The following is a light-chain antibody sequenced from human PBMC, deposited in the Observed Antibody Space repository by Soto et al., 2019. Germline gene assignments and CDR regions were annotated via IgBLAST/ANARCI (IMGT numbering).Light chain of an antibody. CDR3: ATWDVSLNGRL. J-gene: IGLJ3*02. V-gene: IGLV1-44*01. CDR2: NDN. CDR1: SSNIGSKT. Sequence: QSVLTQPPSTSGTPGQRVTISFSGSSSNIGSKTLNWFRQVPGTAPKLLIYNDNQRPSGVPDRFSGSKSGTSASLAISGLQSEDEGDYYCATWDVSLNGRLFGGGTKLTVL.